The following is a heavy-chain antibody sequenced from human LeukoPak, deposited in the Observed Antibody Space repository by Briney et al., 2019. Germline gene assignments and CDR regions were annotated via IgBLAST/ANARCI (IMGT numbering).Heavy chain of an antibody. CDR2: IYWDDDK. J-gene: IGHJ6*03. D-gene: IGHD3-3*01. CDR1: GGSINTPNYY. V-gene: IGHV2-5*02. Sequence: TLSLTCTVSGGSINTPNYYWGWIRQPPGKALEWLALIYWDDDKRYSPSLKSRLTITKDTSKNQVVLTMTNMDPVDTATYYCAHSPLSTGYDFWSGYYYYYYMDVWGKGTTVTVSS. CDR3: AHSPLSTGYDFWSGYYYYYYMDV.